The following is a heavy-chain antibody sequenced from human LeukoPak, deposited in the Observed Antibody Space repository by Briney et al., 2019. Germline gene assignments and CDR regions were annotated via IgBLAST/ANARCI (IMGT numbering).Heavy chain of an antibody. CDR1: GGSISSGGYS. V-gene: IGHV4-30-2*01. CDR2: IYHSGNT. D-gene: IGHD3-9*01. J-gene: IGHJ4*02. Sequence: SQTLSLTCTVSGGSISSGGYSWSWIRQPPGKGLEWIGYIYHSGNTYYNPSLKSRVTISVDRSKNQFSLKLSSVTAADTAVYYRARAPQYYDILTGYYRGGEGFDYWGQGTLVTVSS. CDR3: ARAPQYYDILTGYYRGGEGFDY.